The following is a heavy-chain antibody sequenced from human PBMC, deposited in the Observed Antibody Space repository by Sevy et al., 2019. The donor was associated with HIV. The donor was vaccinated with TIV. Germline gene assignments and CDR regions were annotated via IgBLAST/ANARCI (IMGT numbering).Heavy chain of an antibody. V-gene: IGHV3-23*01. D-gene: IGHD6-19*01. CDR1: GFTFSSYA. CDR3: AKGEAVRILSIAVAGTGGVVFDY. Sequence: GGSLRLSCAASGFTFSSYAMSWVRQAPGKGLEWVSAISGSGGSTYYADSVKGRFTISRENSKNTLYLQMNSLRAEDKAVYYCAKGEAVRILSIAVAGTGGVVFDYWGQGTLVTVSS. J-gene: IGHJ4*02. CDR2: ISGSGGST.